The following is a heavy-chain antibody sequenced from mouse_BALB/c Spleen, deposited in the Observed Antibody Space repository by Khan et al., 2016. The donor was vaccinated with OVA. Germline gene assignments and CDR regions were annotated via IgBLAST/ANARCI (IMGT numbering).Heavy chain of an antibody. CDR3: VRDGAYHRNDGCLAY. V-gene: IGHV1-4*01. J-gene: IGHJ3*01. D-gene: IGHD2-14*01. CDR2: INPSNGYT. Sequence: QVQLKESGAELARPGASVKMSCKASGYTFTSYTIHWIKKRPGQGLEWIGYINPSNGYTNYNQKFKDKATLTTDKSSTTAYLQLSSLTSDDSAVYNCVRDGAYHRNDGCLAYWGQGTLVTVSA. CDR1: GYTFTSYT.